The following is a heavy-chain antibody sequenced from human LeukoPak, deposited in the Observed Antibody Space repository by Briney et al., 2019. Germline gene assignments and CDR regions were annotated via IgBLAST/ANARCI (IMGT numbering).Heavy chain of an antibody. CDR3: ARRFNFDSSGFRTPIFDY. CDR2: IYPGDSDT. D-gene: IGHD3-22*01. Sequence: GESLKISCKGSGYSFTISWIDWVRQMPGKGLEWMGIIYPGDSDTRYSPSVQGQVTISADKSIGAAYLQWSSLKASDTATYYCARRFNFDSSGFRTPIFDYWGQGTPVTVSS. J-gene: IGHJ4*02. CDR1: GYSFTISW. V-gene: IGHV5-51*01.